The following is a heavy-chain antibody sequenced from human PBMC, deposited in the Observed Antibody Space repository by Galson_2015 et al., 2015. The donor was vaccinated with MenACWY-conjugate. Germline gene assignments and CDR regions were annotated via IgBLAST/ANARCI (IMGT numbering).Heavy chain of an antibody. D-gene: IGHD3-22*01. CDR1: GGSIYSRDHW. Sequence: ETLSLTCGVSGGSIYSRDHWGGWIRPPPGKGLEWIASIHHSETNHYNPSLKSRVSISDDTYKNQFYLKLSSVSAADTAVYYCARLPRGINLILEGSWGQGILVTVSS. J-gene: IGHJ5*02. CDR3: ARLPRGINLILEGS. CDR2: IHHSETN. V-gene: IGHV4-39*01.